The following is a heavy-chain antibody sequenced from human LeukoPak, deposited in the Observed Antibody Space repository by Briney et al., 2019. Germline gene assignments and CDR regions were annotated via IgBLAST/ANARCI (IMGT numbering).Heavy chain of an antibody. CDR1: GYSFSSYW. CDR3: ARRIGGADVFDM. CDR2: IYPGDSDG. V-gene: IGHV5-51*01. J-gene: IGHJ3*02. Sequence: GESLKISCKGSGYSFSSYWIAWGRPMPGKGLEWVGIIYPGDSDGKYSRSFQGQVTTSADKSINTAYLQWSSLKASDSGMYYCARRIGGADVFDMWGQGTMVTVSS. D-gene: IGHD2/OR15-2a*01.